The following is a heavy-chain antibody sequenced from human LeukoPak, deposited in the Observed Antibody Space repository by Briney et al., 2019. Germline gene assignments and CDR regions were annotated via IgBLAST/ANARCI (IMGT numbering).Heavy chain of an antibody. Sequence: GGSLRLSCAASGFTFSSYWMSWVRQAPGKGLEWVANIKQDGSEKYYVDSVKGRFTISKDNAKNSLYLQMNSLRAEDTAVYYCARGIAENYYYYMDVWGKGTTVTVSS. D-gene: IGHD6-13*01. V-gene: IGHV3-7*04. CDR2: IKQDGSEK. CDR1: GFTFSSYW. CDR3: ARGIAENYYYYMDV. J-gene: IGHJ6*03.